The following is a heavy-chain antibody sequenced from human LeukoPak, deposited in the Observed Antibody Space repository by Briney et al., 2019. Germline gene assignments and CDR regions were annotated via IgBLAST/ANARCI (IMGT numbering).Heavy chain of an antibody. Sequence: GSVKVSCEASGYNFRNYGIGWVRQAPRQGREWMGRITAGNGNKHYAQKVQDRVTLTTDTSPSTAYMELRSLRSDDTAVYFCARDSARGYSYGYNAFDLWGQGTMVTVSS. J-gene: IGHJ3*01. D-gene: IGHD5-18*01. CDR2: ITAGNGNK. CDR1: GYNFRNYG. V-gene: IGHV1-18*01. CDR3: ARDSARGYSYGYNAFDL.